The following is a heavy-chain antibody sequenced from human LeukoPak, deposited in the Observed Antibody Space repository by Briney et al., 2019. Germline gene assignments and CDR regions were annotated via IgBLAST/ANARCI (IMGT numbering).Heavy chain of an antibody. V-gene: IGHV3-23*01. CDR3: AKGRYCNGITCPPIYYYGMDV. CDR2: ISGTGGDT. D-gene: IGHD2-2*01. Sequence: GGSLRLSCAASEFTFSSYAMSWVRQAPGKGLEWVSVISGTGGDTSYADSVKGRFTIFRDNSKNTLYLQMSSLRAEDTAVYYCAKGRYCNGITCPPIYYYGMDVWGQGTTVTVSS. J-gene: IGHJ6*02. CDR1: EFTFSSYA.